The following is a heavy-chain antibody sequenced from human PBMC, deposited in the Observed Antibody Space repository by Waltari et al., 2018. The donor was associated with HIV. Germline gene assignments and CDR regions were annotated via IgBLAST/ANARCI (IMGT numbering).Heavy chain of an antibody. CDR2: ISRDSRYI. CDR3: VRGGEGTYGDH. CDR1: GFRFSYYS. J-gene: IGHJ4*02. D-gene: IGHD3-16*01. Sequence: DVQLVESGGGLVTPGGALRLAGCGPGFRFSYYSMNWVRQAPGKGLEWVSSISRDSRYIYYADSVKGRFTISRDNARNSLFLQMNSLRADDRAVYYCVRGGEGTYGDHWGQGTLVTVSS. V-gene: IGHV3-21*01.